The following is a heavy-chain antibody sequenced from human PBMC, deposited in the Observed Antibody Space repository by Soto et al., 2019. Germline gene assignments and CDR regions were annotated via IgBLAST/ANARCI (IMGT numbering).Heavy chain of an antibody. V-gene: IGHV1-58*02. J-gene: IGHJ4*02. CDR2: IVPGSGNT. Sequence: SVKVSCKASGFTFTNSAMQWVRQARGQRLEWIGWIVPGSGNTNYAQKFQGRVTFTRDTSTSTAYMELRNLKSEDTAVYSGAIQDGGVVYWGQGTLVTVSS. CDR1: GFTFTNSA. D-gene: IGHD3-16*01. CDR3: AIQDGGVVY.